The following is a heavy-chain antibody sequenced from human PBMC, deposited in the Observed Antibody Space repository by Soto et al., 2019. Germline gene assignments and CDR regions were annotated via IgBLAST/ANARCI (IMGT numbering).Heavy chain of an antibody. CDR3: ARDLRYYNSRGYYGFFDY. CDR1: GFTFSSYA. Sequence: QVHLVESGGGLVQPGRSLRLSCAASGFTFSSYAMHWVRQPPGKGLEWVSATSNDGVNAYYADSVKGRFTISRDNSKNTLYLQMNTLGPEDTALYYCARDLRYYNSRGYYGFFDYGGQGTLVTVSS. CDR2: TSNDGVNA. D-gene: IGHD3-22*01. V-gene: IGHV3-30-3*01. J-gene: IGHJ4*02.